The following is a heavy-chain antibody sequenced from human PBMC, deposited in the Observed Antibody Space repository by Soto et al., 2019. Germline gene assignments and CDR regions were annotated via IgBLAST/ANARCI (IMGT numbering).Heavy chain of an antibody. CDR2: INHSGST. CDR3: ARGAMTTVTLLDY. V-gene: IGHV4-34*01. J-gene: IGHJ4*02. Sequence: SETLSLTCAFYVGSFSGYYWSWIRHPPGKWLEWIGEINHSGSTNYNPSLKSRVTISVDTSKNQFSLKLSSVTAADTAVYYCARGAMTTVTLLDYWGQGTRVTVS. CDR1: VGSFSGYY. D-gene: IGHD4-17*01.